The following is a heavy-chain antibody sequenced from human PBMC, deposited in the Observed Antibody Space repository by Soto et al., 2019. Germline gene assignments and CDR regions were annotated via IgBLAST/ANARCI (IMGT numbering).Heavy chain of an antibody. CDR1: GGSISSYY. J-gene: IGHJ2*01. V-gene: IGHV4-59*01. CDR3: ARVHVDYWYSDL. CDR2: IYYSGST. Sequence: QVQLQESGPGLVKPSETLSLTCTVSGGSISSYYWSWIRQPPGKGLEWIGYIYYSGSTNHNPSLRSRATISVDTSKNQFSLKLSSVTAADTAVYYCARVHVDYWYSDLWGRGTLVTVSS.